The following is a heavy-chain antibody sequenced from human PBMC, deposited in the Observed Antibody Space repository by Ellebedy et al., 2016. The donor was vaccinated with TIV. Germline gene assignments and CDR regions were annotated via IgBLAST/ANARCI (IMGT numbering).Heavy chain of an antibody. CDR1: GFSLRNSF. V-gene: IGHV3-23*01. CDR2: LTADGRST. CDR3: RPGHYSDA. Sequence: GESLKISXAASGFSLRNSFLRWIRQAPGKGLEWVSTLTADGRSTYFADSVKGRFTISRDNSKNTVYLQMNSLRSEDTAVYYCRPGHYSDAWGQGNLVTVSS. J-gene: IGHJ4*02.